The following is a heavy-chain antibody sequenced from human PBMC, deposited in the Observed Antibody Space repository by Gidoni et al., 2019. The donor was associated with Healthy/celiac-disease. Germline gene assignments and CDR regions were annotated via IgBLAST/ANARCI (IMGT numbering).Heavy chain of an antibody. CDR1: GFTFAAYT. V-gene: IGHV3-43*01. Sequence: EVQLVASGGVVVQPGGSLRLSCAASGFTFAAYTMHWVRQAPGKGLEWVSLISWDGGSTYYADSVKGRFTISRDNSKNSLYLQMNSLRTEDTALYYCAKGKGGFGEFVPPHYYGMDVWGQGTTVTVSS. D-gene: IGHD3-10*01. CDR2: ISWDGGST. J-gene: IGHJ6*02. CDR3: AKGKGGFGEFVPPHYYGMDV.